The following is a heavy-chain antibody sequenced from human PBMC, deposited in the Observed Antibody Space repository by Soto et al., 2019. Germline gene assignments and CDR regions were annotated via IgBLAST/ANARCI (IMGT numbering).Heavy chain of an antibody. D-gene: IGHD2-15*01. CDR2: IHSSGRT. CDR3: ASSSGGSYYDY. J-gene: IGHJ4*02. V-gene: IGHV4-59*12. CDR1: GGSISDYY. Sequence: PSETLSLTCTVSGGSISDYYWSWIRQPPGKGLEWIGYIHSSGRTNYNPSLKSRVTISVDTSKNQFSVKLSSVTAADTAVYYCASSSGGSYYDYWGQGTLVTVSS.